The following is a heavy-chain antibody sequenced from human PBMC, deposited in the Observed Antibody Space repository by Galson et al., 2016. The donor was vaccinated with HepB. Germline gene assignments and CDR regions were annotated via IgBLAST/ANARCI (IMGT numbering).Heavy chain of an antibody. J-gene: IGHJ3*01. CDR2: IGGAGDT. V-gene: IGHV3-13*04. CDR3: ARESTGRGVDAFDL. Sequence: SLRLSCAASGFTFSRYDIHWVRQVTGKGLQWVSAIGGAGDTYYSGSVKGRFTISRENAKNSLYLQMNSLTAGDTAVYYCARESTGRGVDAFDLWGQGTMVIVSS. D-gene: IGHD3-16*01. CDR1: GFTFSRYD.